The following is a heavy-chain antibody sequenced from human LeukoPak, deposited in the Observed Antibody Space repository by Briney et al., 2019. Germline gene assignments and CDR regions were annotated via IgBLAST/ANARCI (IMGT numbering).Heavy chain of an antibody. CDR3: ARAGIVGLYYYMDV. D-gene: IGHD2-21*01. J-gene: IGHJ6*03. Sequence: KAGGSLRHSCAASGFTFSSYSMNWVRQAPGKGLEWVSSISSSSSYIYYADSVKGRFTISRDNAKNSLYLQMNSLRAEDTAVYYCARAGIVGLYYYMDVWGKGTTVTVSS. V-gene: IGHV3-21*01. CDR2: ISSSSSYI. CDR1: GFTFSSYS.